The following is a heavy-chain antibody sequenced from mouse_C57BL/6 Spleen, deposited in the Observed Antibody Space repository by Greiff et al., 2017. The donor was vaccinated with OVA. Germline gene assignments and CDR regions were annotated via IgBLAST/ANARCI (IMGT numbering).Heavy chain of an antibody. CDR1: GYTFTSYW. CDR2: IDPSDSYT. Sequence: QVQLKQPGAELVMPGASVKLSCKASGYTFTSYWMHWVKQRPGQGLEWIGEIDPSDSYTNYNQKFKGKSTLTVDKSSSTAYMQLSSLTSEDSAVYYCARSSSNYYGSSGRDYWGQGTTLTVSS. V-gene: IGHV1-69*01. CDR3: ARSSSNYYGSSGRDY. D-gene: IGHD1-1*01. J-gene: IGHJ2*01.